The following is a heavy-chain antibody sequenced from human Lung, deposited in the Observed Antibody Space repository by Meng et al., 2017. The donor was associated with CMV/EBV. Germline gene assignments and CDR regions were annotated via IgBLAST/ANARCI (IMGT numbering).Heavy chain of an antibody. CDR3: ARAYYYDSRGYSHYFDD. CDR1: GVSVSHNRAA. CDR2: TYYRSKWYT. J-gene: IGHJ4*02. D-gene: IGHD3-22*01. V-gene: IGHV6-1*01. Sequence: QTXSLTXXISGVSVSHNRAAWTWIRQSPSRGLEWLGRTYYRSKWYTDLAVSVKSRITINHDTSKNQFSLQLNSVTPEDTAMYFCARAYYYDSRGYSHYFDDWGQGNXVNGYS.